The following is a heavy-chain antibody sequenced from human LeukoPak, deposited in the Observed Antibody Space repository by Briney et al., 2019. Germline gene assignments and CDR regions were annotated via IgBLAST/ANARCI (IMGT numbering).Heavy chain of an antibody. CDR2: ISSSSSYI. V-gene: IGHV3-21*01. CDR1: GFTFSSYS. D-gene: IGHD3-3*01. Sequence: GGSLRLSCAASGFTFSSYSMNWVRQAPGKGLEWVSSISSSSSYIYYADSVKGRFAISRDNAKNSLYLQMNSLRAEDTAVYYCARDESPRVTIFGVTKEGAFDIWGQGTMVTVSS. J-gene: IGHJ3*02. CDR3: ARDESPRVTIFGVTKEGAFDI.